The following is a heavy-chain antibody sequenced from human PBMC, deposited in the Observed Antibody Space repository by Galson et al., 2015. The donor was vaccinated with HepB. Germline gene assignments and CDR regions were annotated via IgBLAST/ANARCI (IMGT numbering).Heavy chain of an antibody. CDR1: GYTFTGYY. J-gene: IGHJ4*02. V-gene: IGHV1-2*02. CDR3: ARAIYCTNGVCYIPTSDY. Sequence: SVKVSCKASGYTFTGYYMHWVRQAPGQGLEWMGWINPNSGGTNYAQKFQGRVTMTRDTSISTAYMELSRLRSDDTAVYYCARAIYCTNGVCYIPTSDYWGQGTLVTVSS. CDR2: INPNSGGT. D-gene: IGHD2-8*01.